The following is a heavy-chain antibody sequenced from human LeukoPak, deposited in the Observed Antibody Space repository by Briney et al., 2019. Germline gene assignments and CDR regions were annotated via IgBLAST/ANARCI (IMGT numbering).Heavy chain of an antibody. Sequence: GGSLRLSCAASGFTFSSYEMNWVRQAPGKGLEWVSYISSSGSTIYYADSVKGRFTISRDNAKNSLYLQMNSLRAEDTAVYYCARMGCSGGSCYPYYYYYGMDVWDKGTTVTVSS. CDR2: ISSSGSTI. V-gene: IGHV3-48*03. CDR3: ARMGCSGGSCYPYYYYYGMDV. D-gene: IGHD2-15*01. CDR1: GFTFSSYE. J-gene: IGHJ6*04.